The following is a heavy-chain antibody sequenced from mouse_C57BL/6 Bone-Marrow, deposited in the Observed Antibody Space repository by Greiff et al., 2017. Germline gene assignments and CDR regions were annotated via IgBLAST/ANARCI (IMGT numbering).Heavy chain of an antibody. CDR2: ISSGGSYT. J-gene: IGHJ2*01. Sequence: EVMLVESGGDLVKPGGSLKLSCAASGFTFSSYGMSWVRQTPDKRLEWVATISSGGSYTYYPDSVKGRFTISRDNAKNTLYLQMSSLKSEDTAMYYCARPPNYYGSSYVYYFDYWGQVTTLTVSS. CDR3: ARPPNYYGSSYVYYFDY. D-gene: IGHD1-1*01. CDR1: GFTFSSYG. V-gene: IGHV5-6*01.